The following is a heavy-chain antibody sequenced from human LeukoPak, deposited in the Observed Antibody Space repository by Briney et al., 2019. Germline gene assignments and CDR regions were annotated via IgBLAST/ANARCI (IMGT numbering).Heavy chain of an antibody. CDR1: GYTFTSYD. CDR2: MNPNSGNT. V-gene: IGHV1-8*01. CDR3: ERGPLVGIPSSFDP. D-gene: IGHD5-18*01. Sequence: ASVTLSCKASGYTFTSYDINWVRQATGQGLELMGRMNPNSGNTSSAQRFQGRVTMTRETSISTDYMELSSLTSEDTAVYYCERGPLVGIPSSFDPWGQGTLVTVSS. J-gene: IGHJ5*02.